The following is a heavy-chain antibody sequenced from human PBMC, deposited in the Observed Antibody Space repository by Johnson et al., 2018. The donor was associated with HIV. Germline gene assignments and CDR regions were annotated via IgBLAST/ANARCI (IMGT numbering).Heavy chain of an antibody. J-gene: IGHJ3*02. CDR3: AKGSAGYSSSRGAFDI. Sequence: VQLVESGGGLVKPGGSLRLSCAASGFTFSNAWMSWVRQAPGKGLEWVANIKQDGSEKYYVDSVKGRFTISRDNAKNSLYLQMNSLRAEDTAVYYCAKGSAGYSSSRGAFDIWGQGTMVTVSS. CDR1: GFTFSNAW. D-gene: IGHD6-13*01. V-gene: IGHV3-7*05. CDR2: IKQDGSEK.